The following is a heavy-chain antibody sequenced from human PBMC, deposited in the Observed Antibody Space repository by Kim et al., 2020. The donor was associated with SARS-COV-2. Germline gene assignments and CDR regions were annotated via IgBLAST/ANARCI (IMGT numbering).Heavy chain of an antibody. CDR2: INPNSGGT. CDR3: ARVFQLTEGAFDI. V-gene: IGHV1-2*02. J-gene: IGHJ3*02. D-gene: IGHD2-2*01. CDR1: GYTFTGYY. Sequence: ASVKVSCKASGYTFTGYYMHWVRQAPGQGLEWMGWINPNSGGTNYAQKFQGRVTMTRDTSISTAYMELSRLRSDDTAVYYCARVFQLTEGAFDIWGQGTMVTVSS.